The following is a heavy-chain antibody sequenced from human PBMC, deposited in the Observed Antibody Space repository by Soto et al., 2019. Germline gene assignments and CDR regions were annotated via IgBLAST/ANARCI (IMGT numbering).Heavy chain of an antibody. CDR2: INSDGSST. J-gene: IGHJ6*02. CDR3: ARHPVDIGSGYYYYGMDV. Sequence: EVQLVESGGGLVQPGGSLRLSCAASGFTFSSYWMHWVRQAPGKGLVWVSRINSDGSSTSYADSVKGRFTISRDNAKNTLYLQMNSLRAEDTAVYYCARHPVDIGSGYYYYGMDVWGQGTTVTVSS. D-gene: IGHD5-12*01. V-gene: IGHV3-74*01. CDR1: GFTFSSYW.